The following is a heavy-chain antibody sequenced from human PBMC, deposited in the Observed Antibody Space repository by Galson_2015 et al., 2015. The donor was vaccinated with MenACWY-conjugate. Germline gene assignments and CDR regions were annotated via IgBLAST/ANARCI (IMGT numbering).Heavy chain of an antibody. D-gene: IGHD3-3*01. CDR3: TREYYDFWSGYPYYFDY. J-gene: IGHJ4*02. CDR1: GFTFGDYA. CDR2: IRSKAYGGTT. V-gene: IGHV3-49*03. Sequence: SLRLSCAASGFTFGDYAMSWFRQAPGKGLEWVGFIRSKAYGGTTEYAASVKGRFTISRDDSKSIAYLQMNSLKTEDTAVYYCTREYYDFWSGYPYYFDYWGQGTLVTVSS.